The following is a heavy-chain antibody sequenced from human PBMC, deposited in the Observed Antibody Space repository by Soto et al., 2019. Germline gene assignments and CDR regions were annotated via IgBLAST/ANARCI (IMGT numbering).Heavy chain of an antibody. J-gene: IGHJ4*02. CDR3: AKEQGRNYFDY. V-gene: IGHV3-30*18. CDR1: GFTFSSYG. Sequence: PGGSLRLSCAASGFTFSSYGMHWVRQAPGKGLEWVAVISYDGSNKYYADSVKGRFTISRDNSKNTLYLQLNSLRAEDTAVYYCAKEQGRNYFDYWGEGSLVTLSS. CDR2: ISYDGSNK.